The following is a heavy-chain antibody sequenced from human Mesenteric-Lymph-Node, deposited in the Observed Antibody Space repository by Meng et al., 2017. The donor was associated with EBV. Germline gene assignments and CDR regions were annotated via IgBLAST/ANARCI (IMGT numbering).Heavy chain of an antibody. J-gene: IGHJ4*02. CDR3: ARDLGYIGYDWGY. CDR1: GYIFTNCD. Sequence: QCPRWQSRAEVKQPGASVKVSCKASGYIFTNCDINGVRQAPGQGLEWMGWISAYSGDTTYAQKFQGRVSMTTDTSTSTVYMELTSLRSDDTAMYYCARDLGYIGYDWGYWGQGTLVTVSS. CDR2: ISAYSGDT. V-gene: IGHV1-18*01. D-gene: IGHD5-12*01.